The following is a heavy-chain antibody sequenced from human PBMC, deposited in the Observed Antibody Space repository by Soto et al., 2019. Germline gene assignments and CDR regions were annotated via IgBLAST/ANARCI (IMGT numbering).Heavy chain of an antibody. CDR2: ISGGGSTT. V-gene: IGHV3-23*01. Sequence: EVQLLESGGGLVQPEGSLRLSCEASGFTFSSYAMSWVRQAPGKGLEWFSGISGGGSTTYYADSVKGRFTISRDNSKNTLYLQLNSRRAEDTAVYYCARDQAAGGTISRYFQDWGQGTLVTVSS. CDR3: ARDQAAGGTISRYFQD. CDR1: GFTFSSYA. D-gene: IGHD6-13*01. J-gene: IGHJ1*01.